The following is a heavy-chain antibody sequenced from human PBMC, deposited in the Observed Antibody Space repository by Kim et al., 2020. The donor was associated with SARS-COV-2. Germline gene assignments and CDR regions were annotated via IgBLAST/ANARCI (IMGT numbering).Heavy chain of an antibody. CDR3: ARELYSYASFDY. J-gene: IGHJ4*02. V-gene: IGHV4-30-4*01. Sequence: SETLSLTCTVSGGSISSGDYYWSWIRQPPGKGLEWIGYIYYSGSTYYNPSLKSRVTISVDTSKNQFSLKLSSVTAADTAVYYCARELYSYASFDYWGQGTLVTVSS. CDR2: IYYSGST. D-gene: IGHD5-18*01. CDR1: GGSISSGDYY.